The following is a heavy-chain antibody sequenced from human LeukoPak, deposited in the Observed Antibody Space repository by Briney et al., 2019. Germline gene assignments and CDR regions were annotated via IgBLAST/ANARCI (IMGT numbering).Heavy chain of an antibody. CDR1: GFTFSSYW. D-gene: IGHD6-13*01. V-gene: IGHV3-30*19. Sequence: GGSLRLSCAASGFTFSSYWMHWVRQAPGKGLEWVAVISYDGSNKYYADSVKGRFTISRDNSKNTLYLQMNSLRAEDTAVYYCARDLRYSSSWYGGNYYYGMDVWGQGTTVTVSS. CDR3: ARDLRYSSSWYGGNYYYGMDV. J-gene: IGHJ6*02. CDR2: ISYDGSNK.